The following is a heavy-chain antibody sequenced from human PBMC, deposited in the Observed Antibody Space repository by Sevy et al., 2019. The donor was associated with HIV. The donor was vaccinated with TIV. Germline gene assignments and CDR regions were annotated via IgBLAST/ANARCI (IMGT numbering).Heavy chain of an antibody. CDR1: GFTFSSYG. CDR2: IWYDGSNK. D-gene: IGHD2-2*01. Sequence: GGSLRLSCAASGFTFSSYGMHWVRQAPGKGLEWVAVIWYDGSNKYYADSVKGRFTIARDNSKNTLDLQMNSLRAEDTAVYYCASDSIVVVPAAGTFDYWGQGTLVTVSS. J-gene: IGHJ4*02. V-gene: IGHV3-33*08. CDR3: ASDSIVVVPAAGTFDY.